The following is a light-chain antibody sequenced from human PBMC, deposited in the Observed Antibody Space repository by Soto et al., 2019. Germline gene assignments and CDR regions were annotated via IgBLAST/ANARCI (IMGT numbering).Light chain of an antibody. Sequence: QSALTQPASVSGSPGQSITISCTGTSSDIGDYDYVSWNQHLPGKAPKLLIFDVTHRPSGVSDRFSGSKSGNTASLTISGVRPEDEADYYCCSYTDIALDVVFGGGTKLTVL. CDR1: SSDIGDYDY. J-gene: IGLJ2*01. CDR3: CSYTDIALDVV. CDR2: DVT. V-gene: IGLV2-14*01.